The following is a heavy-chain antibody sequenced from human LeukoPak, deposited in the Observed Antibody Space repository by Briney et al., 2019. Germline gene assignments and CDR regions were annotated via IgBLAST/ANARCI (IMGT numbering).Heavy chain of an antibody. J-gene: IGHJ4*02. CDR2: MTHSGST. D-gene: IGHD5-18*01. Sequence: PSETLSLTCAVYGGSFSGYFWSWIRQSPGKGLQWIGEMTHSGSTNYNPSLKTRATISVDTSKNQFSLKLSSVTAADTAVYYCARKSYGPGFDYWGQGTLVTVSS. CDR3: ARKSYGPGFDY. V-gene: IGHV4-34*01. CDR1: GGSFSGYF.